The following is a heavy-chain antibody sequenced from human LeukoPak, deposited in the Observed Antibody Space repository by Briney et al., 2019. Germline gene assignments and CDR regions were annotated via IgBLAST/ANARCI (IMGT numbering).Heavy chain of an antibody. J-gene: IGHJ4*02. V-gene: IGHV4-34*01. CDR3: ARGRIAARRFDY. CDR2: INHSGST. CDR1: GGSFSGYY. Sequence: PSETLSLTCAVYGGSFSGYYWSWIRQPPGKGLEWIGEINHSGSTNYNPSLKGRVTISVDTSKNQFSLKLSSVTAADTAVYYCARGRIAARRFDYWGQGTLVTVSS. D-gene: IGHD6-6*01.